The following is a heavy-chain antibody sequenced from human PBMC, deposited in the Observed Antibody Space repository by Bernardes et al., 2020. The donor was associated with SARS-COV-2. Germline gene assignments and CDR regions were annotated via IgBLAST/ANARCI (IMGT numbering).Heavy chain of an antibody. CDR2: IKNDGSIT. V-gene: IGHV3-74*01. J-gene: IGHJ4*02. Sequence: GGSLRLSCAASGFTFSNFWMLWVRQAPGKGLVWVSRIKNDGSITEYADSVRGRFTISRDNAKNTVYLQMDSLGADDTAVYYCTRERWGGAEYWGQGTLVTVSS. D-gene: IGHD7-27*01. CDR3: TRERWGGAEY. CDR1: GFTFSNFW.